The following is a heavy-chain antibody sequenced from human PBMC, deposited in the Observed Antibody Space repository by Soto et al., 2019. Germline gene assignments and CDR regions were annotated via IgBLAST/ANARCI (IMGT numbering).Heavy chain of an antibody. CDR1: GGSISSGDYY. CDR2: IYYSGST. Sequence: PSETLSLTCTVSGGSISSGDYYWSWIRQPPGKGLECIGYIYYSGSTYYNPSLKSRVTISVDTSKNQFSLKLSSVTAADTAVYYCARVPLYDSSGRSYYFDYWGQGTLVTVSS. D-gene: IGHD3-22*01. CDR3: ARVPLYDSSGRSYYFDY. J-gene: IGHJ4*02. V-gene: IGHV4-30-4*01.